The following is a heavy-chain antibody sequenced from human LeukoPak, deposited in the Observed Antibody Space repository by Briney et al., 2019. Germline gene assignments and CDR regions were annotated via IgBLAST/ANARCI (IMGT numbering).Heavy chain of an antibody. J-gene: IGHJ4*02. CDR2: IYNSGRT. Sequence: SETLSLTCTVSGGSISSGDYYWDWIRQPPGKGPEWIGYIYNSGRTSYNPSLKSRVTISVDTSKNQFSLKLSSVTAADTAVYYCAGHGYSSSWSHLYWGQGTLVTVSS. D-gene: IGHD6-13*01. V-gene: IGHV4-30-4*01. CDR1: GGSISSGDYY. CDR3: AGHGYSSSWSHLY.